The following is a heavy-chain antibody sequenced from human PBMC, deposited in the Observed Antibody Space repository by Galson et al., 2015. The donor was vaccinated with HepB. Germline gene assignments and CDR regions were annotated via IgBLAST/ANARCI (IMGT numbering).Heavy chain of an antibody. V-gene: IGHV3-21*01. J-gene: IGHJ5*02. CDR1: GFTFSSYS. CDR2: ISSSSSYI. CDR3: ARDGIAVAGSNWFDP. D-gene: IGHD6-19*01. Sequence: SLRLSCAASGFTFSSYSMNWVRQAPGKGLEWVSSISSSSSYIYYADSVKGRFTISRDNAKNSLYLQMNSLRAEDTAVYYCARDGIAVAGSNWFDPWGQGTLVTVSS.